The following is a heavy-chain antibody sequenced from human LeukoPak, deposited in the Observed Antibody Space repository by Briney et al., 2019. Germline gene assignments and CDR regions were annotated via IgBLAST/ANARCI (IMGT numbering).Heavy chain of an antibody. D-gene: IGHD2-15*01. J-gene: IGHJ3*02. V-gene: IGHV3-48*03. CDR1: GFTFSSYE. Sequence: GSLRLSCAASGFTFSSYEMRWVRQAPGKGLEWGLYIRSRGSTIYHADSVTGRFSIYRDNDKNSLDLQMNSLRAEDTAVYYCARDLGDCSCGSCYLPDAFDIWGQGTMVTVSS. CDR3: ARDLGDCSCGSCYLPDAFDI. CDR2: IRSRGSTI.